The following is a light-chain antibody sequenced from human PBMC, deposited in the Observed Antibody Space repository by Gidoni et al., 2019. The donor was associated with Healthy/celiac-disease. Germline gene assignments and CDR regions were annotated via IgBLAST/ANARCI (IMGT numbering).Light chain of an antibody. CDR3: QQRSNWPPIT. J-gene: IGKJ5*01. CDR2: DAS. Sequence: EIVLTPSPATLSLAPGERATLSCRASKSGSSYLSWYQQKPGQAPRLLIYDASNRATGIPARFSGSGSGTDFTLTISSLEPEDFAVYYCQQRSNWPPITFGQGTRLEIK. CDR1: KSGSSY. V-gene: IGKV3-11*01.